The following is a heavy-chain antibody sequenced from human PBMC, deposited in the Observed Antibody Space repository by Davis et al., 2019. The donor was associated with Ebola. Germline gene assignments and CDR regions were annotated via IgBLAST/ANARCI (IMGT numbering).Heavy chain of an antibody. CDR2: IYYSGST. Sequence: SETLSLTCAVYGGSFSGYYWSWIRQPPGKGLEWIGYIYYSGSTNYNPSLKSRVTISVDTSKNQFSLKLSSVTAADTAVYYCARARSGWDEIDAFDIWGQGTMVTVSS. V-gene: IGHV4-59*12. D-gene: IGHD6-19*01. CDR3: ARARSGWDEIDAFDI. J-gene: IGHJ3*02. CDR1: GGSFSGYY.